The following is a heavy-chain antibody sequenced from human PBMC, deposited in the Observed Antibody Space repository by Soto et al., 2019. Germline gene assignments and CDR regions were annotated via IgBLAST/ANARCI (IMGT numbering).Heavy chain of an antibody. J-gene: IGHJ4*02. CDR3: ARAGFWNLDS. CDR1: EKSVAKVIW. V-gene: IGHV4-4*02. D-gene: IGHD1-1*01. CDR2: LHPNTGA. Sequence: SETLSPTCLLSEKSVAKVIWWYWVRLPPGQGLEWMGELHPNTGALYNPPLRRRVTVSADLFNSKIFLEVHSLGAADTAVYYCARAGFWNLDSWGQGTPVTVSS.